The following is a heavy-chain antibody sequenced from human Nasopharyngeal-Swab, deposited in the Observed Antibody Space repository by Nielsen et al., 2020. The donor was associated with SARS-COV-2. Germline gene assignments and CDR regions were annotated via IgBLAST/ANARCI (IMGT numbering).Heavy chain of an antibody. J-gene: IGHJ4*02. CDR3: EGEGGEC. CDR2: IDAGSGNT. CDR1: GYTFTTYP. V-gene: IGHV1-3*01. D-gene: IGHD3-16*01. Sequence: ASVKVSCKASGYTFTTYPVNWFRQAPGQRLEWMGWIDAGSGNTKYSQKFQDRVTITRDTSTSTTYLELSSLRSEDTAVYYCEGEGGECWGQGSLVTVSS.